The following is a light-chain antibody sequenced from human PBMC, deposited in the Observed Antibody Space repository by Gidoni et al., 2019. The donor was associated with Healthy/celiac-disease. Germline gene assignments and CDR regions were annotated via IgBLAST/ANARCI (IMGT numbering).Light chain of an antibody. CDR1: QSISSW. Sequence: DIQMTQSPSTLSASVGDRVTITCWASQSISSWLAWYQQKLGEAPKLLIYDASSLKSGVPSRFSGSGSGTEFTLTISSLQPDDFASYYCQQYKSYPYTFXQXTKLEIK. J-gene: IGKJ2*01. V-gene: IGKV1-5*01. CDR2: DAS. CDR3: QQYKSYPYT.